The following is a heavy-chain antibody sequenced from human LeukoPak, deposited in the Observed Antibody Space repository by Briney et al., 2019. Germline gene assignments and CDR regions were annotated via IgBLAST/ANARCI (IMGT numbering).Heavy chain of an antibody. CDR2: IRYDGSNK. Sequence: PGGSLRLSCAASGFTFSSYGMHWVRQAPGKGLEWVAFIRYDGSNKYYADSVKGRFTISRDNSKNTLYLQMNSLRAEDTAVYYCARDETGRYYGSGSSFDYWGQGNLVTVSS. V-gene: IGHV3-30*02. J-gene: IGHJ4*02. D-gene: IGHD3-10*01. CDR1: GFTFSSYG. CDR3: ARDETGRYYGSGSSFDY.